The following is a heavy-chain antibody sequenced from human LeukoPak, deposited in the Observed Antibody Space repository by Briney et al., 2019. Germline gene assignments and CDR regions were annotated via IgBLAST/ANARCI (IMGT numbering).Heavy chain of an antibody. Sequence: ASVKASCKTSGYTFSGHYMHWVRQAPGQGLEWMGWINPNSGDTNYAQNFQGRVTMTRDTSLSTAYMDLSRLRSDDTAVYYCARVIWGAVAFDIWGQGTMVIVSS. D-gene: IGHD3-16*01. V-gene: IGHV1-2*02. CDR3: ARVIWGAVAFDI. J-gene: IGHJ3*02. CDR1: GYTFSGHY. CDR2: INPNSGDT.